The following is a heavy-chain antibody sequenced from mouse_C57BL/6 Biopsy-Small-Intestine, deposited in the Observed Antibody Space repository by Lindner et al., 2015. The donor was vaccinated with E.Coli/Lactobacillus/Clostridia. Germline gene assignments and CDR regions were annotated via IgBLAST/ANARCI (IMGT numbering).Heavy chain of an antibody. D-gene: IGHD2-3*01. Sequence: VQLQESGPEPVKPGASVKISCKVSGYAFSNSWMNWMRQRPGKGLEWIGRIYPGDGDTNYNEKFKDKATLTADRSSNTAYIQLSSLTSEDSAVYFCARGDGYYFDFWGQGTTLTVSS. J-gene: IGHJ2*01. CDR3: ARGDGYYFDF. CDR1: GYAFSNSW. V-gene: IGHV1-82*01. CDR2: IYPGDGDT.